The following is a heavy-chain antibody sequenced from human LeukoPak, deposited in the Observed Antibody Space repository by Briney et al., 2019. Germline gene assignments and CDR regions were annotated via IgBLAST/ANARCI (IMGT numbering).Heavy chain of an antibody. D-gene: IGHD3-10*01. J-gene: IGHJ5*02. V-gene: IGHV4-34*01. CDR1: GGSFSGYY. CDR2: INHSGST. CDR3: AITRGYYGSGSYSFDP. Sequence: SETLSLTCAVYGGSFSGYYWSWIRQPPGKGLEWIGEINHSGSTNYNPSLKSRVTISVDTSKNQFSLKLSSVTAADTAVYYCAITRGYYGSGSYSFDPWGQGTLVTVSS.